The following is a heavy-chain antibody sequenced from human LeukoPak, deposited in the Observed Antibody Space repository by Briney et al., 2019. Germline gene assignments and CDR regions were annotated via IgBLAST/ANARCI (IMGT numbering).Heavy chain of an antibody. Sequence: PGGSLRLSCAASGFTFSNYWMHWVRQAPGKGLVWVSRIKSDGSITTHADSVKGRFTIPRDNAKNTLYLQMNSLRVEDTAVYYCARGYNYANDFDSWGQGTLVSVSS. CDR2: IKSDGSIT. CDR3: ARGYNYANDFDS. V-gene: IGHV3-74*01. J-gene: IGHJ4*02. D-gene: IGHD5-18*01. CDR1: GFTFSNYW.